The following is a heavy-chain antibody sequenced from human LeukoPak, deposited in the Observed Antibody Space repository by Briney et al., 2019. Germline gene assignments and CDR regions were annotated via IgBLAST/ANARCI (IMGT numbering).Heavy chain of an antibody. Sequence: PSETLSLTCTVSDGSISSSNYYWAWVRQPPGKGLEWIANIFYTGNTYYNPSLKSRVTISIDTSKNQFSLRLNSVTATDTAVYYCARLNKPGWFDPWGQGTLVTVSS. J-gene: IGHJ5*02. CDR2: IFYTGNT. D-gene: IGHD1-14*01. V-gene: IGHV4-39*01. CDR3: ARLNKPGWFDP. CDR1: DGSISSSNYY.